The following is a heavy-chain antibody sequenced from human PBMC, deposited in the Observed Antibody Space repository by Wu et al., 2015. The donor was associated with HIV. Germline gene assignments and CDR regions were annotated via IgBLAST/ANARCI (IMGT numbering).Heavy chain of an antibody. CDR2: ISAYNGNT. CDR3: ARSTILEEAGWFDP. D-gene: IGHD3-3*01. Sequence: QVQLVQSGAEVKKPGASVKVSCKASGYSFTTHGISWVRQAPGQGLEWMGWISAYNGNTKYAQKLQGRVSMTTDTSTSTAYMELRSLRSDDTAVYYCARSTILEEAGWFDPWGQGTWSPSPQ. J-gene: IGHJ5*02. CDR1: GYSFTTHG. V-gene: IGHV1-18*01.